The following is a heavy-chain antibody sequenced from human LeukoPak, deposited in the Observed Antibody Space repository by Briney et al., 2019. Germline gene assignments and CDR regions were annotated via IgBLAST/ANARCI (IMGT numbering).Heavy chain of an antibody. CDR3: ATGASYYFDY. Sequence: SETLSLTCTVSGDSISTSNSYWGWIRQPPGKGLEWIGSIYYSGNTYYNPSLKSRVTISVDKSKNQFSLKLSSVTAADTAVYYCATGASYYFDYWGQGTLVTVSS. CDR2: IYYSGNT. CDR1: GDSISTSNSY. J-gene: IGHJ4*02. V-gene: IGHV4-39*07.